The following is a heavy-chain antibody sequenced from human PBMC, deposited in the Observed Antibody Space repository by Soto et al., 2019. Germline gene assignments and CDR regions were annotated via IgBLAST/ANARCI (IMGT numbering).Heavy chain of an antibody. CDR1: GYTFTGYY. V-gene: IGHV1-2*02. D-gene: IGHD5-12*01. J-gene: IGHJ4*02. CDR2: VSPNSGGT. CDR3: ARDNSGDDDEFDY. Sequence: ASVKVSCKTSGYTFTGYYIHWVRQAPGQGLEWMGWVSPNSGGTGYAQKFQGRVTMTRDTSVTSVYMELSSLRSDDTAVYYCARDNSGDDDEFDYWGQGTQVTVSS.